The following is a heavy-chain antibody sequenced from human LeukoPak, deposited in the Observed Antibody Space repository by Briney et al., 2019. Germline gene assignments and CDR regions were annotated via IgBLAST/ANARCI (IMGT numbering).Heavy chain of an antibody. CDR1: GYTFTSYG. CDR2: IIPIFGTA. V-gene: IGHV1-69*05. D-gene: IGHD6-6*01. CDR3: ARDRSFSSPDAFDI. Sequence: GASVKVSCKASGYTFTSYGISWVRQAPGQGLEWMGGIIPIFGTANYAQKFQGRVTITTDESTSTVYMELSSLRSEDTAVYYCARDRSFSSPDAFDIWGQGTMVTVSS. J-gene: IGHJ3*02.